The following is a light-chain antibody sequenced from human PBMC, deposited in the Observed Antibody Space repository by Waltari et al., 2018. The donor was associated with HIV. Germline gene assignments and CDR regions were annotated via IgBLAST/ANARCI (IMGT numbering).Light chain of an antibody. CDR1: SSDIGGYNY. Sequence: QSALTQPASVSGSPGPSITIPCTGTSSDIGGYNYVSWHQHHQGRAPKLIIFEVSNRPSGVSNRFSGSKSGNTASLIISGLLAEDDADYYCSSYTSGTTWVFGGGTKLTVL. CDR2: EVS. V-gene: IGLV2-14*01. CDR3: SSYTSGTTWV. J-gene: IGLJ3*02.